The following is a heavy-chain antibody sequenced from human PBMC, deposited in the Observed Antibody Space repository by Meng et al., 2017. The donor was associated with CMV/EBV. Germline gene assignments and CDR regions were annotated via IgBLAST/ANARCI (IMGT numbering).Heavy chain of an antibody. CDR3: AREWGGIVVVPAAMGIDY. CDR1: GGSISSYY. CDR2: IYHSGST. J-gene: IGHJ4*02. Sequence: GSLRLSCTVSGGSISSYYWSWIRQPPGKGLEWIGSIYHSGSTYYNPSLKSRVTISVDTSKNQFSLKLSSVTAADTAVYYCAREWGGIVVVPAAMGIDYWGQGTLVTVSS. V-gene: IGHV4-38-2*02. D-gene: IGHD2-2*01.